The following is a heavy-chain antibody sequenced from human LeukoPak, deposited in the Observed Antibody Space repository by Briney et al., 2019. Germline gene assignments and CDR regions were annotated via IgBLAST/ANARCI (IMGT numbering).Heavy chain of an antibody. CDR2: INHSGST. CDR3: ARDLPLEGSYFDY. Sequence: SETLSLTCAVYGGSFSGYYWSWIRQPPGKGLEWIGEINHSGSTNYNPSLKSRVTISVDTSKNQFSLKLSSVTAADTAVYYCARDLPLEGSYFDYWGQGTLVTVSS. J-gene: IGHJ4*02. V-gene: IGHV4-34*01. D-gene: IGHD3-10*01. CDR1: GGSFSGYY.